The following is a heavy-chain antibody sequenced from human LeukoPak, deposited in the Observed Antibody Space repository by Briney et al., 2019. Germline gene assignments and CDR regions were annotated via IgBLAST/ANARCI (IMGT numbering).Heavy chain of an antibody. V-gene: IGHV1-2*02. D-gene: IGHD2-15*01. Sequence: ASVKVSCKASGGTFSSYAISWVRQAPGQGLEWMGWINPNSGGTNYAQKFQGRVTMTRDTSISTAYMELSRLRSDDTAVYYCARRMPDIVVVVAAPDGFDYWGQGTLVTVSS. J-gene: IGHJ4*02. CDR1: GGTFSSYA. CDR2: INPNSGGT. CDR3: ARRMPDIVVVVAAPDGFDY.